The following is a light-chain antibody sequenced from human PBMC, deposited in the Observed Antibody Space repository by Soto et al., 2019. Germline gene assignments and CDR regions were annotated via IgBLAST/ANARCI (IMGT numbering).Light chain of an antibody. CDR3: HQYGSSPLT. CDR1: QSVTSSY. V-gene: IGKV3-20*01. CDR2: GAS. Sequence: EIVLTQSPGTLSLSPGERATLSCRASQSVTSSYLAWYQQKPGQAPRLLIYGASSGATGIPDRFSGSGSGTDFTLTISRLEPQDFAMYYCHQYGSSPLTFGGGTKVEIK. J-gene: IGKJ4*01.